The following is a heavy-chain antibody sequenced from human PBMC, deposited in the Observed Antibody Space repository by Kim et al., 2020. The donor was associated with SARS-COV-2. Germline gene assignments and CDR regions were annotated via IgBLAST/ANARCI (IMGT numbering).Heavy chain of an antibody. Sequence: SETLSLTCTVSGGSIGTYYWNWIRQPAGTGLEYIGRIHSSGTTNYNPSLKSRLTISVDTSKNQFSLTLNSVTAADTAVYYCARARSGSVSGFDYWGQGSLVTVSS. J-gene: IGHJ4*02. V-gene: IGHV4-4*07. D-gene: IGHD1-26*01. CDR2: IHSSGTT. CDR3: ARARSGSVSGFDY. CDR1: GGSIGTYY.